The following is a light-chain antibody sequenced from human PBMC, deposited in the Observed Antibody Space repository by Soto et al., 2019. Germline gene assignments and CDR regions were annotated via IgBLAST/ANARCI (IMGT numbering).Light chain of an antibody. Sequence: EIVLTQSPATLSLSPGERATLSCRASQSVGSYLAWYQQKPGQAPRLLIYDASNRATGIPARFSGSGSGTDFTLTISSLEPEDCAVYYCQQRSNWPTITFGQGTRLEIK. V-gene: IGKV3-11*01. CDR3: QQRSNWPTIT. CDR1: QSVGSY. J-gene: IGKJ5*01. CDR2: DAS.